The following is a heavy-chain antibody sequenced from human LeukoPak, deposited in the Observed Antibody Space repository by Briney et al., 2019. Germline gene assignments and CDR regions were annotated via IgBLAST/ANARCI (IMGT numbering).Heavy chain of an antibody. V-gene: IGHV4-39*07. Sequence: SETLSLTCTVSGGSISSSSYYWGWIRQPPGKGLEWIGSIFYSGSTYYNPSLKSRVTISVDTSKKQFSLKLSSVTAADTAVYYCARVRRFYYDSSTEGAFDIWGQGTMVTVSS. CDR3: ARVRRFYYDSSTEGAFDI. J-gene: IGHJ3*02. D-gene: IGHD3-22*01. CDR1: GGSISSSSYY. CDR2: IFYSGST.